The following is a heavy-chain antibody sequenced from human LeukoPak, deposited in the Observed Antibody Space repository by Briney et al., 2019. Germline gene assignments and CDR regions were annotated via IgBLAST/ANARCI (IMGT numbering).Heavy chain of an antibody. J-gene: IGHJ4*02. Sequence: SETLSLTCAVSGGSISSSNWWSWVRQPPGKGLEWIGEIYHSGSTNYNPSLKSRVTISVDKSKNQFSLKLSSVTAADTAVYYCARVGQVWLGGYGDYFDYWGQGTLVTVSS. D-gene: IGHD4-17*01. CDR2: IYHSGST. CDR1: GGSISSSNW. CDR3: ARVGQVWLGGYGDYFDY. V-gene: IGHV4-4*02.